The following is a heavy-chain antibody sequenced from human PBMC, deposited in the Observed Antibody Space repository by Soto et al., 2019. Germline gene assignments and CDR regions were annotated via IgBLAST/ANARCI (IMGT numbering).Heavy chain of an antibody. CDR1: GYTFTSYG. CDR3: ARADYYDSSGWSTAFDI. D-gene: IGHD3-22*01. CDR2: ISAYNGNT. J-gene: IGHJ3*02. V-gene: IGHV1-18*01. Sequence: ASVKVSCKASGYTFTSYGISWVRQAPGQGLEWMGWISAYNGNTNYAQKFQGRVTMTTDTSTSTAYMELRSLRSEDTAVYYCARADYYDSSGWSTAFDIWGQGTMVTVSS.